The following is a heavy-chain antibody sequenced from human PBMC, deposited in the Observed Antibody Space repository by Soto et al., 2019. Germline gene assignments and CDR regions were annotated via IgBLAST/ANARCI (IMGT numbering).Heavy chain of an antibody. Sequence: TFSSYAISWVRQAPGQGLEWMGGIIPIFGTANYAQKFQGRVTITADKSTSTAYMELSSLRSEDTAVYYCARVRGIAARPEYYFDYWGQGTLVTVSS. CDR2: IIPIFGTA. J-gene: IGHJ4*02. D-gene: IGHD6-6*01. V-gene: IGHV1-69*06. CDR3: ARVRGIAARPEYYFDY. CDR1: TFSSYA.